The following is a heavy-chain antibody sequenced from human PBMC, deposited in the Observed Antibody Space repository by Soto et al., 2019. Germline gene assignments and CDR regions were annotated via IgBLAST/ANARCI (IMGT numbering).Heavy chain of an antibody. D-gene: IGHD6-19*01. CDR1: GFTFSSYA. Sequence: GGSLRLSCAASGFTFSSYAMSWVRQAPGKGLEWVSAISGSGGSTYYADSVKGRFTISRDNSKNTLYLQMNSLRAEDTAVYYCAKDLPGSGWTVYYFDYWGQGTLVTVSS. CDR2: ISGSGGST. J-gene: IGHJ4*02. V-gene: IGHV3-23*01. CDR3: AKDLPGSGWTVYYFDY.